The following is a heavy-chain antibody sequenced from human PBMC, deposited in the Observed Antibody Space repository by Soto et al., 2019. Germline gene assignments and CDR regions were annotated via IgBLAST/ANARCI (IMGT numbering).Heavy chain of an antibody. CDR1: GFTFSNYA. CDR2: ISGPGGST. J-gene: IGHJ6*03. V-gene: IGHV3-23*01. D-gene: IGHD3-3*01. Sequence: GGSLRLSCAASGFTFSNYAMTWVRQAPGKGLEWVSGISGPGGSTYYADSVKGRSTISRDNSKNTLYLQMNNLRAEDTAVYYCARDKYDFWSGPKLSGYYYYMDVWGKGTTVTVSS. CDR3: ARDKYDFWSGPKLSGYYYYMDV.